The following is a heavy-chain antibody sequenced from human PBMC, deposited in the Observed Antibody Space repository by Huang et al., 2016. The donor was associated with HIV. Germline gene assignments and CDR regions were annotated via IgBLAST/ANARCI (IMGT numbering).Heavy chain of an antibody. CDR2: FFYSGYA. CDR3: ASGEYGKNAYDI. D-gene: IGHD2-2*01. J-gene: IGHJ3*02. V-gene: IGHV4-39*01. CDR1: GGSITSGNHY. Sequence: QLHLQQSGPGLVRLSETLSLICTVSGGSITSGNHYWGWIRQTPGKGLEWIGNFFYSGYAYYTPSLKTRVSISIDTSKSQFSLRLSSVIATDTAVYYCASGEYGKNAYDIWGQGTVVTVSA.